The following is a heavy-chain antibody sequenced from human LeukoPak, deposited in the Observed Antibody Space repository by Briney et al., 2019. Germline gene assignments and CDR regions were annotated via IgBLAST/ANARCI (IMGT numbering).Heavy chain of an antibody. CDR2: IYTSGST. J-gene: IGHJ6*03. Sequence: PSETLSLTCTVSGGSISSYYWSWIRQPAGKGLEWIGRIYTSGSTNYNPSLKSRVTMSVDTSKNQFSLKLSSVTAADRAVYYCARDFLGYSYGWNYYYMDVWGKGTTVTVSS. V-gene: IGHV4-4*07. CDR1: GGSISSYY. D-gene: IGHD5-18*01. CDR3: ARDFLGYSYGWNYYYMDV.